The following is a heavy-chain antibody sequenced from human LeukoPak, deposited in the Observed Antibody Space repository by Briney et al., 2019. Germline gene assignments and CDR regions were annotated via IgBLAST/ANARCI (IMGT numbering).Heavy chain of an antibody. CDR3: AREDVVLVDAVRYYYYGMDV. V-gene: IGHV1-46*01. Sequence: ASVKVSCKASGYNFISYYMHWLRQAPGQGLEWMGIINPSGGSTSYAQKFQDRATMTRDTSTSTVYMELSSLKSEDTAVYYCAREDVVLVDAVRYYYYGMDVWGQGTTVTVSS. J-gene: IGHJ6*02. CDR1: GYNFISYY. CDR2: INPSGGST. D-gene: IGHD2-8*01.